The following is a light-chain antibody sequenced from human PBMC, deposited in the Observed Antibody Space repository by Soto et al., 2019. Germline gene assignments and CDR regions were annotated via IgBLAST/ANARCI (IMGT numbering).Light chain of an antibody. Sequence: EIVLTQSPGTLSLSPGERATLSCRASQSVSSSYLAWYQQKPGQAPRLLIYGASSRDTGIPARFSGSGSGTDFTLTISRLEPEDFAVYYCQQYGSSSTFGQGTRLEIK. CDR2: GAS. CDR1: QSVSSSY. CDR3: QQYGSSST. V-gene: IGKV3-20*01. J-gene: IGKJ5*01.